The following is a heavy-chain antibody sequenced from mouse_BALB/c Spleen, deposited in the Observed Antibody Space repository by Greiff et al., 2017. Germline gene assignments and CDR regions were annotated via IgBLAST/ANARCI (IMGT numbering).Heavy chain of an antibody. Sequence: QVQLQQSGPGLVAPSQSLSITCTVSGFSLTGYGVNWVRQPPGKGLEWLGMIWGDGSTDYNSALKSRLSISKDNSTSQVFLKMNSLQTDDTARYYCARDRYYYGSSYWYFDGWGAGTTVTVSS. CDR3: ARDRYYYGSSYWYFDG. CDR2: IWGDGST. CDR1: GFSLTGYG. D-gene: IGHD1-1*01. J-gene: IGHJ1*01. V-gene: IGHV2-6-7*01.